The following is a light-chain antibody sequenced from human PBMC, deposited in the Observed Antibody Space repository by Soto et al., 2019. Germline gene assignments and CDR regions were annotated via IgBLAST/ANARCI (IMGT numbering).Light chain of an antibody. V-gene: IGLV2-14*03. J-gene: IGLJ1*01. Sequence: QSALIQPASVSGSPGQSITISCTGTHSDVGGFDYVSWYQQHPGEAPKLIIYDVNNRPSGVSNRFSGSTSGNTASLTISGLQADDEADYYCSSYSSTTTLVVFGTGTKVTVL. CDR1: HSDVGGFDY. CDR2: DVN. CDR3: SSYSSTTTLVV.